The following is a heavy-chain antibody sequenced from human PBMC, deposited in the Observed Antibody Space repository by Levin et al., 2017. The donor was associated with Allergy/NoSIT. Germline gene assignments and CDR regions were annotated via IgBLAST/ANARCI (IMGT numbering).Heavy chain of an antibody. J-gene: IGHJ4*02. CDR3: AKDRGLAVAGIDY. CDR1: GFTFSSYG. Sequence: GESLKISCAASGFTFSSYGMHWVRQAPGKGLEWVAVISYDRSNKYYADSVKGRFTISRDNSKNTLNLQMNSLRVDDTAVYYCAKDRGLAVAGIDYWGQGTLVTVSS. V-gene: IGHV3-30*18. D-gene: IGHD6-19*01. CDR2: ISYDRSNK.